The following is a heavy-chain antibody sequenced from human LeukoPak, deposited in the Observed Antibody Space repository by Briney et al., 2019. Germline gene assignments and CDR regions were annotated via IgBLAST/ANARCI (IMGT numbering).Heavy chain of an antibody. CDR3: ARQVEYTSSWYTYNYFDP. CDR2: IYPGDSDT. V-gene: IGHV5-51*01. CDR1: GYSFTSYW. Sequence: GASLKISCKGSGYSFTSYWIGWVRQMPGKGLEWMGIIYPGDSDTRYSPSFQGQVTISADKSISTAYLQWSSLKASDTAMYYCARQVEYTSSWYTYNYFDPWGQGTLVTVSS. D-gene: IGHD6-13*01. J-gene: IGHJ5*02.